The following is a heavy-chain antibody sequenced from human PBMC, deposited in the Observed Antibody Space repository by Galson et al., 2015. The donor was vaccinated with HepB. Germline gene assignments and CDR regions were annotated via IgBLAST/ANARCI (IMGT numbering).Heavy chain of an antibody. CDR2: ISAYNGNT. CDR1: GYTFTSYG. D-gene: IGHD2-2*01. CDR3: ARTTHIVVVPAAPFDY. V-gene: IGHV1-18*01. Sequence: QSGAEVKKPGTSVKVSCKASGYTFTSYGISWVRQAPGQGLEWMGWISAYNGNTNYAQKLQGRVTMTTDTSTSTAYMELRSLRSDDTAVYYCARTTHIVVVPAAPFDYWGQGTLVTVSS. J-gene: IGHJ4*02.